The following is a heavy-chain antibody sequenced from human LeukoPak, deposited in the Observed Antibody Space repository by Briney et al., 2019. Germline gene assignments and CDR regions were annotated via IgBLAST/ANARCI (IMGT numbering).Heavy chain of an antibody. CDR3: ARAPEIDSSGSSHSDGFDI. CDR2: IYYSGST. V-gene: IGHV4-59*01. J-gene: IGHJ3*02. Sequence: SETLSLTCTVSGGSISRYYWIWIRQPPGKGLECIGYIYYSGSTNYNPSLKSRVTISVDTSKNQFSLKLSSVTAADTAVYYCARAPEIDSSGSSHSDGFDIWGQGTMVTVSS. D-gene: IGHD3-22*01. CDR1: GGSISRYY.